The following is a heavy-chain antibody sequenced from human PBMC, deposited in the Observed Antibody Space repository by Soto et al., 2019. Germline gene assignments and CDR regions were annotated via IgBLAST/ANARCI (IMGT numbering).Heavy chain of an antibody. CDR2: IYTTGST. CDR3: AREGGYFDSSGSGVYHYHGVDV. J-gene: IGHJ6*02. V-gene: IGHV4-4*07. CDR1: GGSIITYF. Sequence: SETLALTCTGSGGSIITYFWSWIRQPAGWGLDCIGRIYTTGSTNYNPSLKSRVTMSLDTSRNQFSLKLSSVTAADTAVYYCAREGGYFDSSGSGVYHYHGVDVWGQGNTVTVSS. D-gene: IGHD3-22*01.